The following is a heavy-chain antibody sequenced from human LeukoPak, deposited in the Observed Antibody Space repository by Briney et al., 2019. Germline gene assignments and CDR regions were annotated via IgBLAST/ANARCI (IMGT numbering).Heavy chain of an antibody. Sequence: SETLSLTCTVSGGSISSSSHYWGWIRQPPGKGLEWIGSIYFSGSTDYNPSLKSRVSISIDTSKNQFSLKLISVTAADAAVYYCARVGVSCSGGNRYAYSGRFDYWGQGTLVTVSS. CDR2: IYFSGST. J-gene: IGHJ4*02. CDR3: ARVGVSCSGGNRYAYSGRFDY. V-gene: IGHV4-39*07. D-gene: IGHD2-15*01. CDR1: GGSISSSSHY.